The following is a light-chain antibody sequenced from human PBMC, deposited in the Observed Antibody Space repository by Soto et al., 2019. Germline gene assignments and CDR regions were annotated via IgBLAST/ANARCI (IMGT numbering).Light chain of an antibody. J-gene: IGKJ5*01. CDR2: GAS. Sequence: EVVVTQSAATLSVSPGERVTLSCRASQSVSSNLAWYQQKPGQAPRLLIYGASTRATGIPARFSGSGSGTEFTLTISSLQSEDFAVYYCQQYNTWPPLITFGQGTRLEIK. CDR3: QQYNTWPPLIT. CDR1: QSVSSN. V-gene: IGKV3-15*01.